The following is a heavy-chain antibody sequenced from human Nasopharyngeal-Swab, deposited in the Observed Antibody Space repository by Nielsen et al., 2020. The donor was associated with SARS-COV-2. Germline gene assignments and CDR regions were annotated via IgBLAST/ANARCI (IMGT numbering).Heavy chain of an antibody. Sequence: ASVQVSCKASAYTFTSYFIYWVRHAPGQGLEWMGWIPPNSGGTTSAQKSQGRVTLTRDRSITTAYMEVSRLTSDDTAVYYCATLESPYYAFDYWGQGTLVTVSS. CDR2: IPPNSGGT. V-gene: IGHV1-2*02. CDR3: ATLESPYYAFDY. D-gene: IGHD3-3*01. CDR1: AYTFTSYF. J-gene: IGHJ4*02.